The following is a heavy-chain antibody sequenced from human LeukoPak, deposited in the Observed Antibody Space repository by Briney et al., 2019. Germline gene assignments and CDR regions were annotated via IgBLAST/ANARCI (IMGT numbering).Heavy chain of an antibody. CDR3: ARDRRGYGFLDY. CDR2: IDSGGST. CDR1: GFTVNSNY. J-gene: IGHJ4*02. V-gene: IGHV3-66*01. D-gene: IGHD5-12*01. Sequence: GGSLRLSCAASGFTVNSNYMTWVRQAPGKGLEWVSVIDSGGSTYYAASVKGRFTISRDNSKNTLYLQMNSLRAEDTAVYYCARDRRGYGFLDYWGQGTLVTVSS.